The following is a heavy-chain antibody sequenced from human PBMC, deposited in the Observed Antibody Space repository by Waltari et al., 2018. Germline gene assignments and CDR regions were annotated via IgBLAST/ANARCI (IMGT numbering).Heavy chain of an antibody. CDR1: GGSFSGYY. Sequence: QVQLQQWGAGLLKPSETLSLTCAVYGGSFSGYYWSWFRQPPGKGLEWIGEINHSGSTNYNPSLKSRVTISVDTSKNQFSLKLSSVTAADTAVYYCARGWIAAAGTYAFDIWGQGTMVTVSS. V-gene: IGHV4-34*01. CDR2: INHSGST. D-gene: IGHD6-13*01. J-gene: IGHJ3*02. CDR3: ARGWIAAAGTYAFDI.